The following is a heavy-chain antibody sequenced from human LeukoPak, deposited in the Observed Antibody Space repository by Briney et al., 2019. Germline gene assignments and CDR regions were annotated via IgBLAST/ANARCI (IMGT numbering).Heavy chain of an antibody. CDR2: IYSSSVGRT. D-gene: IGHD6-13*01. CDR3: ARGEGLLQQLGGY. CDR1: GFTVSTNY. Sequence: GGSLRLSCAASGFTVSTNYMSWVRQAPGKGLEWVSVIYSSSVGRTYYAGSVKGRFTISRDNSKNTLYLQMNSLKPEDTAVYYCARGEGLLQQLGGYWGQGTLVTVSS. V-gene: IGHV3-53*05. J-gene: IGHJ4*02.